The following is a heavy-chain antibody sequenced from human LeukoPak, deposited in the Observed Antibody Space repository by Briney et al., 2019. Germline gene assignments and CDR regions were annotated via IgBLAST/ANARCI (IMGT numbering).Heavy chain of an antibody. Sequence: GASVKVSCKASGYTFTSHAMNWVRQAPGQGLEWMGWINTNTGNPTYAQGFTGRFVFSLDTSVSTAYLQISSLKAEDTAVYYCARGKNRGVRGVKYAFDIWGQGTMVTVSS. CDR1: GYTFTSHA. D-gene: IGHD3-10*01. V-gene: IGHV7-4-1*02. CDR2: INTNTGNP. CDR3: ARGKNRGVRGVKYAFDI. J-gene: IGHJ3*02.